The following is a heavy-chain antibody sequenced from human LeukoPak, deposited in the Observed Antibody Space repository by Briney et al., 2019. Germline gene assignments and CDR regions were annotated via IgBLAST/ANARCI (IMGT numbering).Heavy chain of an antibody. CDR2: IYHSGST. D-gene: IGHD3-10*02. V-gene: IGHV4-38-2*01. CDR3: ARLCGGPAEVDY. Sequence: KPSETLSLTCAVSGYSISSGYYWGWIRQPPGKGLEWIGSIYHSGSTYYNPSLKSRVTISVDTSKNQFSLKLSSVTAADTAVYYCARLCGGPAEVDYWGQGTLVTVSS. CDR1: GYSISSGYY. J-gene: IGHJ4*02.